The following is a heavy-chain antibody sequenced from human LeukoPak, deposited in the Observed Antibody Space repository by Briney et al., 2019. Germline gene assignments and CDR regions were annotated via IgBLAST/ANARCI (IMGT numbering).Heavy chain of an antibody. J-gene: IGHJ5*02. CDR3: ARDLGKYYVTSDNWFDP. CDR2: ISRSGART. CDR1: GFTFSSSA. D-gene: IGHD3-10*02. V-gene: IGHV3-23*01. Sequence: PPGGSLRLSCAASGFTFSSSAMNWVRQAPGKGLEWVSTISRSGARTYYADSVKGRFTISRDNAKNTLNLQLNSLRAEDTAVYYCARDLGKYYVTSDNWFDPWGQGTLVTVSS.